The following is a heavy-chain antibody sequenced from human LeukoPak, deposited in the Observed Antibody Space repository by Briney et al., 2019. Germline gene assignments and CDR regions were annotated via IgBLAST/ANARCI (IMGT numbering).Heavy chain of an antibody. CDR2: IYHSGST. Sequence: SETLSLTCAVSGGSISSGGYSWRWLRQPPGKGLEWIGYIYHSGSTYYNPSLKSRVTISVDRSKNQFSLKLSSVTAADTAVYYCAREGLPKSAFDIWGQGTMVTVSS. V-gene: IGHV4-30-2*01. J-gene: IGHJ3*02. D-gene: IGHD3/OR15-3a*01. CDR1: GGSISSGGYS. CDR3: AREGLPKSAFDI.